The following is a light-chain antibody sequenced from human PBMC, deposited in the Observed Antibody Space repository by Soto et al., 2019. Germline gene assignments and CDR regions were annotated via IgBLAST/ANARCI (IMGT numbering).Light chain of an antibody. Sequence: QSVLTQPPSVSGAPGQRVTISCTGSSSNIGAGYDVHWYQQLPGTAPKLLIYGNSNRPSGVPDRFSGSKSGTAASLAITGLHAEEEADYYSQSYDGGLIGVVLGGGTRHTDL. V-gene: IGLV1-40*01. CDR2: GNS. CDR1: SSNIGAGYD. J-gene: IGLJ2*01. CDR3: QSYDGGLIGVV.